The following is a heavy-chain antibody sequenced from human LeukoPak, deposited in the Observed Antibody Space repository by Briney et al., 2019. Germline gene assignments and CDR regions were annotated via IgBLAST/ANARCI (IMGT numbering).Heavy chain of an antibody. CDR2: ISAYNGNT. J-gene: IGHJ4*02. V-gene: IGHV1-18*01. Sequence: ASVKVSCKASGYTFTIYGISWVRQAPGQGLEWMGWISAYNGNTNYAQKLQGRVTMTTDKSTSTAYMELRSLRSDDTAVYYCARDGEVYYYGSGSYFDYWGQGTLVTVSS. D-gene: IGHD3-10*01. CDR1: GYTFTIYG. CDR3: ARDGEVYYYGSGSYFDY.